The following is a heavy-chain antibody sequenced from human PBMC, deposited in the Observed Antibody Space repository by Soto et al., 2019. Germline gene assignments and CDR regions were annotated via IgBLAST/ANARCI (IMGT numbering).Heavy chain of an antibody. D-gene: IGHD5-12*01. CDR1: GFTFSDYA. CDR2: LYGSGRGI. CDR3: EKDAGSRDGVWLAHV. J-gene: IGHJ4*02. V-gene: IGHV3-23*01. Sequence: EVQLLESGGHFVHPGGSLRLSCAASGFTFSDYAMIWIRQVPGKGLQWVSGLYGSGRGIHYAESVKGRFTISRDNSAYAVYLQLNNLRVADSAIYYFEKDAGSRDGVWLAHVWGQGTVVTVSS.